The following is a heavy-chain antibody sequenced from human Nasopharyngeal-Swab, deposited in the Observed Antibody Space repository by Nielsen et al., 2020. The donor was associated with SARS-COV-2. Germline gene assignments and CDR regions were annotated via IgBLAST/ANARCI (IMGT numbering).Heavy chain of an antibody. CDR2: ISYDGSNK. D-gene: IGHD1-26*01. Sequence: VRQAPGKGLEWVAVISYDGSNKYYADPVKGRFTISRDNSKNTLYLQMNSLRAEDTAVYYCAKDRRSWPKGSDYWGQGTLVTVSS. V-gene: IGHV3-30*18. J-gene: IGHJ4*02. CDR3: AKDRRSWPKGSDY.